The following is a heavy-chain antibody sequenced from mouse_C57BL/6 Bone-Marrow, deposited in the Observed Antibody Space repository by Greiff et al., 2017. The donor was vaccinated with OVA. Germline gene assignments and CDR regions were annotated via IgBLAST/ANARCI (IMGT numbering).Heavy chain of an antibody. CDR2: INPYNGGT. CDR1: GYTFTDSY. J-gene: IGHJ3*01. Sequence: VQLKESGPVLVKPGASVKMSCKASGYTFTDSYMNWVKQSPGKSLEWIGVINPYNGGTSYNQKFKGKATLTVDKSSSTAYMELNSLTAEDSAVYYCARKAYWGQGTLVTVSA. V-gene: IGHV1-19*01. CDR3: ARKAY.